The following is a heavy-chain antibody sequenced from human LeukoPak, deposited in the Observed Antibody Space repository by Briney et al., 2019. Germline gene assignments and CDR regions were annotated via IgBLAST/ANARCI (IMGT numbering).Heavy chain of an antibody. V-gene: IGHV4-30-2*01. CDR3: ARADGYYDSSGYYYY. J-gene: IGHJ4*02. D-gene: IGHD3-22*01. CDR2: IYHSGST. Sequence: SETLSLTSAVSGGSISSGGYSWSWIRQPPGKGLEWIGYIYHSGSTYYNPSLKSRVTISVDRSKNQFSLKLSSVTAADTAVYYCARADGYYDSSGYYYYWGQGTLVTVSS. CDR1: GGSISSGGYS.